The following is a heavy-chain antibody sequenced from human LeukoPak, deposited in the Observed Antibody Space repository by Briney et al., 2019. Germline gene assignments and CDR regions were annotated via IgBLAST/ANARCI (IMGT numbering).Heavy chain of an antibody. V-gene: IGHV3-7*01. CDR1: GFTFNRYW. D-gene: IGHD6-19*01. CDR3: VTSKGAGYFDY. J-gene: IGHJ4*02. CDR2: IKQDGSAK. Sequence: GGSLRLSCAASGFTFNRYWMSWVRQAPGKELQRVANIKQDGSAKYYVDSVKGRFTISRDNAKNTLYLQMNTLRTDDTAVYYCVTSKGAGYFDYWGQGTLVTVSS.